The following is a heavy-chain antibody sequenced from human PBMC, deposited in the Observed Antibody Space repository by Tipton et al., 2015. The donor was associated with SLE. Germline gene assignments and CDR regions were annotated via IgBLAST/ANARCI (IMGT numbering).Heavy chain of an antibody. CDR2: ISSSSSYI. J-gene: IGHJ6*02. V-gene: IGHV3-21*01. CDR1: GFTFSSYS. CDR3: ARGPALWQSPGHYYYGMDV. Sequence: GSLRLSCAASGFTFSSYSMNWVRQAPGKGLEWVSSISSSSSYIYYADSVKGRFTISRDNAKNSLYLQMNSLRAEDTAVYYCARGPALWQSPGHYYYGMDVWGQGTTVTVSS.